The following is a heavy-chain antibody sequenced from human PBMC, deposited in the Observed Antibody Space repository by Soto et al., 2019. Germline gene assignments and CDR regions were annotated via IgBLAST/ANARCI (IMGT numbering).Heavy chain of an antibody. D-gene: IGHD3-22*01. Sequence: SVKVSCKASGGTFSSYAISWVRQAPGQGLEWMGGIIPIFGTANYAQKFQGRVTITADESTSTAYMELSSLRSEDTAVYYCARTEYYYDSSGYYYWGQGTLVTVSS. CDR2: IIPIFGTA. J-gene: IGHJ4*02. CDR1: GGTFSSYA. V-gene: IGHV1-69*13. CDR3: ARTEYYYDSSGYYY.